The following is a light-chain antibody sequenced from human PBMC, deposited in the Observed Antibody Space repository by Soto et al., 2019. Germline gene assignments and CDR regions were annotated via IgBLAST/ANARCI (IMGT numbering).Light chain of an antibody. CDR3: QQYGSSEII. CDR2: GAS. V-gene: IGKV3-20*01. CDR1: QSVSRS. Sequence: EIVLTQSPATLSLSPGDRATLSCRASQSVSRSLTWYQQKPGQAPRLLIYGASSRATGIPARFSGSVSGTDFTLTITRLEPEDFAVFYCQQYGSSEIIFGQGTRLEIK. J-gene: IGKJ5*01.